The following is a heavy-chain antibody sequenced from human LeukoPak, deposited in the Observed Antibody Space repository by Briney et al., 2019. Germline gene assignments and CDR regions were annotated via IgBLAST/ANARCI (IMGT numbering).Heavy chain of an antibody. CDR1: GDRFTPYW. V-gene: IGHV5-51*01. D-gene: IGHD6-25*01. Sequence: GESLKISCEGSGDRFTPYWITWVRQKPGKGLEWMGIIYPGNSDTKYSPSFQGQVTISADKSISTAYLQWSSLKASDTAMYYCARQSVGSASDYWGQGTLVTVSS. CDR2: IYPGNSDT. CDR3: ARQSVGSASDY. J-gene: IGHJ4*02.